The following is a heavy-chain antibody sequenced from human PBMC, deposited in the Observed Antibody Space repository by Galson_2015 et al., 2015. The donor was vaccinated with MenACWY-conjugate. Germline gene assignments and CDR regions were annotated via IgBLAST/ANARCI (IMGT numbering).Heavy chain of an antibody. D-gene: IGHD3-9*01. CDR3: AKRVLRYFCLDV. CDR1: GGSISGYY. J-gene: IGHJ6*02. Sequence: LTCTVSGGSISGYYWSWIRQPPGKGLEWIGSIYYSGSTNYNPSLKSRVTISVDTSKNQFSLKLSSVTAADTAVYYCAKRVLRYFCLDVWGQGTTVTVSS. CDR2: IYYSGST. V-gene: IGHV4-59*08.